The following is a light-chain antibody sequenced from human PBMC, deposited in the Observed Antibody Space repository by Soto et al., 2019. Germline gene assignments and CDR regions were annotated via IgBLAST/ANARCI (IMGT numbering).Light chain of an antibody. Sequence: EIVMTQSPATLSVSPGERATLSCRASQSVSNNLAWYQQKPGQAPRLLIYAVSARATGIPARFSVSGSGTEFTLTISSLQSEDFAVYYCQQFNNWPLTFGGGTKVEIK. CDR1: QSVSNN. V-gene: IGKV3-15*01. CDR3: QQFNNWPLT. J-gene: IGKJ4*01. CDR2: AVS.